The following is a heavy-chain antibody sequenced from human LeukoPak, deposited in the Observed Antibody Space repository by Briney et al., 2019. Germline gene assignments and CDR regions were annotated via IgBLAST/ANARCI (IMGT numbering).Heavy chain of an antibody. J-gene: IGHJ5*02. CDR2: IFHTSIP. D-gene: IGHD6-13*01. CDR3: ASTAVGWASWFDP. CDR1: GGSISSYY. Sequence: SETLSLTCTVSGGSISSYYWSWIRQPPGKGLEWIGSIFHTSIPYQSSSFKNRLHMSVDTSKNQFSLKLTSVTAADTAVYYCASTAVGWASWFDPWGLGTLVTVSS. V-gene: IGHV4-4*08.